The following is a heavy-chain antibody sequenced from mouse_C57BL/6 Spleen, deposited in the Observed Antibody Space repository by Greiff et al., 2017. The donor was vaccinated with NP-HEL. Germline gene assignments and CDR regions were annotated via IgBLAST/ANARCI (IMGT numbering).Heavy chain of an antibody. CDR3: ARRVNWDDYYAMDY. CDR2: IYPGDGDT. D-gene: IGHD4-1*02. CDR1: GYAFSSYW. Sequence: QVQLQQSGAELVKPGASVKISCKASGYAFSSYWMNWVKQRPGKGLEWIGQIYPGDGDTNYNGKFKGKATLTADKSSSTAYMQLSSLTSEDSAVYFCARRVNWDDYYAMDYWGQGTSVTVSS. J-gene: IGHJ4*01. V-gene: IGHV1-80*01.